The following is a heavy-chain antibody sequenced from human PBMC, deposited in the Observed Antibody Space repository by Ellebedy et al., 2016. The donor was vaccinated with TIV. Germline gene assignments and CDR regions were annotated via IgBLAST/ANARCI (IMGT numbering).Heavy chain of an antibody. CDR1: GGTFNSHA. Sequence: SVKVSCKASGGTFNSHAISWVRQAPGQGLEWMGGITGMFRTVTYAQKFQGRVTITADEFMSTAYMHLSSLRSEDSAVYYCARGSAYYHRYFDDWGQGTLVTVSS. CDR2: ITGMFRTV. D-gene: IGHD3-22*01. J-gene: IGHJ4*02. CDR3: ARGSAYYHRYFDD. V-gene: IGHV1-69*13.